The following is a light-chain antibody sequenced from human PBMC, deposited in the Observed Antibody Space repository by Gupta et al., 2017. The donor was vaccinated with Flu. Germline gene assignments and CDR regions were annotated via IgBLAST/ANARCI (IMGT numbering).Light chain of an antibody. CDR2: EIT. J-gene: IGLJ3*02. Sequence: SVTISCTGTSSDVGGYNYVSWYQQHPGRAPKLMISEITKRSSGVPDRFSGSKSGNTASLTVSGLQAEDEADYYCSSYAGSNSWVFGGGTKLTVL. CDR3: SSYAGSNSWV. CDR1: SSDVGGYNY. V-gene: IGLV2-8*01.